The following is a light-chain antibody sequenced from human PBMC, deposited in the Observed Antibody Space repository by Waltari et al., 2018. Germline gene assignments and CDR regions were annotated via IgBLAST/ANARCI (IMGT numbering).Light chain of an antibody. V-gene: IGLV1-44*01. CDR3: AAWDDSLNAWI. CDR2: RGD. J-gene: IGLJ3*02. CDR1: SSNIGRNS. Sequence: QSLLTQQPSISGAPGQRVTISCSGGSSNIGRNSVNWYEQVPGTAPKLLIFRGDQRPAGVSDRCSGSKSGTSASLTITGLLSADEADYICAAWDDSLNAWIFGGGTRLTVL.